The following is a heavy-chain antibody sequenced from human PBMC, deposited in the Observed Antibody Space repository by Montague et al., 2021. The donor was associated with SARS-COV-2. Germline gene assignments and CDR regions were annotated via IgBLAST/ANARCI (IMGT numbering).Heavy chain of an antibody. J-gene: IGHJ6*03. D-gene: IGHD5-12*01. Sequence: SLSLSCAAAGITVSSYEMNWVRQAPEKGLEWVSKIISSGGSTYYADSVKGRFTIFRDDAKNSVFLQMNSLRAEDTAVYYCARGYSGCDWGGIGGYYYYMDVWGKGTTVTVSS. V-gene: IGHV3-48*03. CDR3: ARGYSGCDWGGIGGYYYYMDV. CDR2: IISSGGST. CDR1: GITVSSYE.